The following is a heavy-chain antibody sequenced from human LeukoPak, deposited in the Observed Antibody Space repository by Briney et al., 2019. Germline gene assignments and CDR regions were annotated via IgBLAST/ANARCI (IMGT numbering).Heavy chain of an antibody. D-gene: IGHD1-14*01. Sequence: SVKVSCKASGGTFSSYAISWVRQAPGQGLGWMGRIIPIFGTANYAQKFQGRVTITTDESTSTAYMELSSLRSEDTAVYYCALPRGRTNWFDPWGQGTLVTVSS. CDR2: IIPIFGTA. V-gene: IGHV1-69*05. CDR1: GGTFSSYA. J-gene: IGHJ5*02. CDR3: ALPRGRTNWFDP.